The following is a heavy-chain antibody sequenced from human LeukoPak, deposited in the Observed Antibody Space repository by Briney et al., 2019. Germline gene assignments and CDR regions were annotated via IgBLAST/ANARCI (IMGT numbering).Heavy chain of an antibody. CDR3: VRDLSLTDYYDSSGPWGDY. D-gene: IGHD3-22*01. J-gene: IGHJ4*02. CDR1: GFTFSDYY. V-gene: IGHV3-11*06. Sequence: GGSLRLSCAASGFTFSDYYMNWIRQAPGKGLEWISYISSSGRYTNYADPVKGRFTISRDNAKNSLYLQMNSLRAEDAAVYYCVRDLSLTDYYDSSGPWGDYWGQGILVTVSS. CDR2: ISSSGRYT.